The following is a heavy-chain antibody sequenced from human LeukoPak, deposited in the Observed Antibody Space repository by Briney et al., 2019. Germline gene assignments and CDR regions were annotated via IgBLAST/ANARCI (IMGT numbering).Heavy chain of an antibody. D-gene: IGHD6-13*01. CDR2: IYYSGST. CDR1: GDSISSSDYY. Sequence: SETLSLTCTVSGDSISSSDYYWSWIRQPPGKGLEWIGYIYYSGSTYYNPSLKSRVTISVDTSKNQFSLKLGSVTAADTAVYYCLYSSSWKNRDYWGQGTLVTVSS. CDR3: LYSSSWKNRDY. J-gene: IGHJ4*02. V-gene: IGHV4-30-4*03.